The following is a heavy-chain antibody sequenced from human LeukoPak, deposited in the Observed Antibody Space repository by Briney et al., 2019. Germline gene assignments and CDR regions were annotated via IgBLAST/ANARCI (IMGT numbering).Heavy chain of an antibody. Sequence: SETLSLTCTVSGGSISNGGYYWSWIRQHPGKGLEWIGYIYDSGTTYYNPALQSRVTISVDTSDNQFSLKLSSVTAADTAVYYCAREMAGGPTFDYWGQGTLVTVSS. CDR1: GGSISNGGYY. CDR2: IYDSGTT. D-gene: IGHD6-19*01. J-gene: IGHJ4*02. V-gene: IGHV4-31*03. CDR3: AREMAGGPTFDY.